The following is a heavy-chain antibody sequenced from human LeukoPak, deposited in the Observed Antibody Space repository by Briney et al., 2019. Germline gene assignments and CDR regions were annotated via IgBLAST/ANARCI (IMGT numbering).Heavy chain of an antibody. CDR1: GGTFSSYA. V-gene: IGHV1-69*13. D-gene: IGHD3-22*01. CDR2: IIPIFGTA. J-gene: IGHJ4*02. Sequence: SVKVSCTASGGTFSSYAISWVRQAPGQGLEWMGGIIPIFGTANYAQKFQGRVTITADESTSTAYMELSSLRPEDTAVYYCAREDYYDSSGSDYWGQGTLVTVSS. CDR3: AREDYYDSSGSDY.